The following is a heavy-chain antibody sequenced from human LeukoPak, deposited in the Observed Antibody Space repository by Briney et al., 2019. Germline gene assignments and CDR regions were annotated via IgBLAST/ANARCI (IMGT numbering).Heavy chain of an antibody. CDR2: ITTSSAYI. V-gene: IGHV3-21*01. CDR3: ARDRYSGNLGPTYYYYMDV. D-gene: IGHD1-26*01. CDR1: GFTFSSYS. Sequence: GGSLRLSCAASGFTFSSYSMNWVRQAPGKGLEWVSAITTSSAYIYYADSVRGRFTISRDNAKNSLYLQMNSLRDDDTAVYYCARDRYSGNLGPTYYYYMDVWGKGTTVTVSS. J-gene: IGHJ6*03.